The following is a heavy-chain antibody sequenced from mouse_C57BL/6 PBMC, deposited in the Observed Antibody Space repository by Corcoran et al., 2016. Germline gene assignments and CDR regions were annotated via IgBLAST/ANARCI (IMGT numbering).Heavy chain of an antibody. CDR1: GYTFTDYY. J-gene: IGHJ1*03. D-gene: IGHD2-5*01. CDR3: ATYYSNYVRYFDV. V-gene: IGHV1-26*01. Sequence: EVQLQQSGPELVKPGASVKISCKASGYTFTDYYMNWVKQSHGKSLEWIGDINPNNGGTSYNQKFKGKATLTVDKSSSTAYMELRSLTSEDSAGYYCATYYSNYVRYFDVWGTGTTVTVSS. CDR2: INPNNGGT.